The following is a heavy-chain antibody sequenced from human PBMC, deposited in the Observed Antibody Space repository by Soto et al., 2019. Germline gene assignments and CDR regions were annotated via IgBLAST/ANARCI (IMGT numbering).Heavy chain of an antibody. CDR2: ISGTGYNT. CDR1: GFIFSSYA. CDR3: TKDQRVPTVPSYGMDV. J-gene: IGHJ6*02. V-gene: IGHV3-23*01. Sequence: PGGSLRLSCAASGFIFSSYAMSWVRQAPGKGLVWVSSISGTGYNTYHADSVKGRFTISRDDSKNTLYLQMNSLRAGDTAVYYCTKDQRVPTVPSYGMDVWGQGTTVTVSS. D-gene: IGHD4-17*01.